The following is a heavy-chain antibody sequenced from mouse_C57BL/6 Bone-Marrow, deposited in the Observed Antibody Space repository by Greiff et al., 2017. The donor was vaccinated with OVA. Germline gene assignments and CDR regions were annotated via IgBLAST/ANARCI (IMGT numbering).Heavy chain of an antibody. CDR3: ARGKGYDGYYEDWFAY. Sequence: VQLKESGPELVKPGASVKISCKASGYSFTGYYMNWVKQSPEKSLEWIGEINPSTGGTTYNQKFKAKATLTVDKSSSTAYMQLKSLTSEDSAVYYCARGKGYDGYYEDWFAYWGQGTLVTVSA. CDR2: INPSTGGT. D-gene: IGHD2-3*01. J-gene: IGHJ3*01. CDR1: GYSFTGYY. V-gene: IGHV1-42*01.